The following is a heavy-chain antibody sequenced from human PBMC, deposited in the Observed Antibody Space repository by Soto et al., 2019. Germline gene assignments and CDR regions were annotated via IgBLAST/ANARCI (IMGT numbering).Heavy chain of an antibody. V-gene: IGHV1-46*01. CDR2: INPSGGST. D-gene: IGHD6-13*01. Sequence: ASVKVSCKASGYTFTSYYMHWVRQAPGQGLEWMGIINPSGGSTSYAQKFQGRVTMTRDTSTSTAYMELSSLRSEDTAVYYCARDQGIAAAGTDIGNFDYWGQGTLVTVSS. CDR1: GYTFTSYY. J-gene: IGHJ4*02. CDR3: ARDQGIAAAGTDIGNFDY.